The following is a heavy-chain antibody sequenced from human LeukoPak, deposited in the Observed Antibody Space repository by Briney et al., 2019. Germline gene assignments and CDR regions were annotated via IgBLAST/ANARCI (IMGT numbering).Heavy chain of an antibody. J-gene: IGHJ5*01. CDR2: ISWNSGSI. D-gene: IGHD2-8*02. V-gene: IGHV3-9*01. CDR3: ARVAVSGPTGWFDS. CDR1: GFTFDDYA. Sequence: PGGSLRLSCAASGFTFDDYAMHWVRQAPGKGLEWVSGISWNSGSIGYADSVKGRFTISRDNVDNVVYLEMNSLGAEDTATYYCARVAVSGPTGWFDSWGQGTLVIVSS.